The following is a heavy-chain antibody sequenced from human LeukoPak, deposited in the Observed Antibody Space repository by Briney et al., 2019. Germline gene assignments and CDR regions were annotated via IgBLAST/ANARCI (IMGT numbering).Heavy chain of an antibody. CDR3: ARVPIVVGKDGAFYY. CDR1: GFTFSSYD. D-gene: IGHD2-21*01. V-gene: IGHV3-48*03. CDR2: ISSSGSSI. Sequence: GGSLRLSCAASGFTFSSYDMNWVRQAPGKGLEWVSYISSSGSSIYYADSVKGRFTISRDNAKNSLYLHMNSLRAEDTAVYYCARVPIVVGKDGAFYYWGQGTLVTVSS. J-gene: IGHJ4*02.